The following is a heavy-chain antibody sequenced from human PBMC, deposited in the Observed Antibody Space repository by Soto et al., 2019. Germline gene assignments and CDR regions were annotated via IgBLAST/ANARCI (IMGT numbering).Heavy chain of an antibody. J-gene: IGHJ1*01. D-gene: IGHD2-21*01. Sequence: EVQLVESGGGLVKPGGSLRLSCAASGFTFSNAWLTWVRQAPGKGLDWVGRIKGKTAGGTTDYAAAVEGRFTISRDDSKNKLYLQMDSLKAEDTAVYYCATRPTFANVGPEEYFQHWGQGTLVTVSS. CDR3: ATRPTFANVGPEEYFQH. CDR2: IKGKTAGGTT. CDR1: GFTFSNAW. V-gene: IGHV3-15*01.